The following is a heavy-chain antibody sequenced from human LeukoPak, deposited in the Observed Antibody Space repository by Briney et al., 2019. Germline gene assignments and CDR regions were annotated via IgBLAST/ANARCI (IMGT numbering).Heavy chain of an antibody. CDR2: VSPAYGRT. CDR3: VQEARRDGYKLAPVAEH. CDR1: GFSFNNYA. V-gene: IGHV3-23*01. D-gene: IGHD5-24*01. J-gene: IGHJ1*01. Sequence: PGGSLRLSCSASGFSFNNYAMSWIRQAPGKGLTWVSLVSPAYGRTYYADSVKGCFTISRDNSKNTLYLQMNGLRDEDTAVYYCVQEARRDGYKLAPVAEHWGQGTLVTVSS.